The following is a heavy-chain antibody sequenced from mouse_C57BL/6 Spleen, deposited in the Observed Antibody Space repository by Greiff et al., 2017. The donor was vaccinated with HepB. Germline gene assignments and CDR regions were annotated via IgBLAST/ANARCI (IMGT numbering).Heavy chain of an antibody. CDR3: VNGNYVAWFAY. CDR2: IRSKSNNYAT. V-gene: IGHV10-1*01. CDR1: GFSFNTYA. Sequence: DVKLVKSGGGLVQPKGSLKLSCAASGFSFNTYAMNWVRQAPGKGLEWVARIRSKSNNYATYYADSVKDRFTISRDDSESMLYLQMNNLKTEDTAMYYCVNGNYVAWFAYWGQGTLVTVSA. D-gene: IGHD2-1*01. J-gene: IGHJ3*01.